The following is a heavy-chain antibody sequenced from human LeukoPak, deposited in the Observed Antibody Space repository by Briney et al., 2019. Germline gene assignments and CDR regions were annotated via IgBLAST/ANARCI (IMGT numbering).Heavy chain of an antibody. J-gene: IGHJ4*02. CDR1: GGSISSSSYY. Sequence: SETLSLTCTVSGGSISSSSYYWGWIRQPPGTGLEWIGSIYYSGSTYYNPSLKSRVTISVDTSKNQFSLNLSSATAADTAVYYCARRVYYYLGSGYLLRYFDSWGQGTLVTVSS. D-gene: IGHD3-22*01. CDR2: IYYSGST. V-gene: IGHV4-39*07. CDR3: ARRVYYYLGSGYLLRYFDS.